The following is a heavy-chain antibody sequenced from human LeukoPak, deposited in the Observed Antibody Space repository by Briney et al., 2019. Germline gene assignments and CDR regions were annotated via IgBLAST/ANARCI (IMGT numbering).Heavy chain of an antibody. Sequence: GGSLRLSCAASGFTFSGSAMHWVRQASGKGLDWGGRIRSKANSYATAYAASVKGRFTISRDDSKNTAYLQMNSLKTEDTAVYYCTSPPYCSSTSCPIGYWGQGTLVTVSS. CDR1: GFTFSGSA. V-gene: IGHV3-73*01. J-gene: IGHJ4*02. CDR3: TSPPYCSSTSCPIGY. CDR2: IRSKANSYAT. D-gene: IGHD2-2*01.